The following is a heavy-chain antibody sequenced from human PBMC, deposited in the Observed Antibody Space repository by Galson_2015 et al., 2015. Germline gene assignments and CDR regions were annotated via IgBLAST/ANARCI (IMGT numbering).Heavy chain of an antibody. J-gene: IGHJ5*02. Sequence: SENLSLTCTVSGGSISSYYWSWVRQPPGKGLEWIGYIYYSGSTNYNPSLKSRVTISVDTSKNQFSLKLSSVTAADTAVYYCARGSSLLWFGELLDFDPWGQGTLVTVSS. CDR3: ARGSSLLWFGELLDFDP. CDR2: IYYSGST. V-gene: IGHV4-59*12. CDR1: GGSISSYY. D-gene: IGHD3-10*01.